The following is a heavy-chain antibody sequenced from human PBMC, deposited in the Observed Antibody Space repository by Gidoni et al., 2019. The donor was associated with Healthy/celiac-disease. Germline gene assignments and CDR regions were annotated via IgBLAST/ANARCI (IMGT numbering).Heavy chain of an antibody. J-gene: IGHJ4*02. CDR3: ARTLDYYDSTDPRADPGPFDY. CDR2: IWDDGSNK. CDR1: GFTSSSYG. V-gene: IGHV3-33*01. D-gene: IGHD3-22*01. Sequence: QVQLVESGGGVVQPGRSLRLSCAASGFTSSSYGMHWVRQAPGKGLEWVAVIWDDGSNKYYADSVKGRFTISRDNSKNTLYLQVNSLRAEDTAVYYCARTLDYYDSTDPRADPGPFDYWGQGTLVTVSS.